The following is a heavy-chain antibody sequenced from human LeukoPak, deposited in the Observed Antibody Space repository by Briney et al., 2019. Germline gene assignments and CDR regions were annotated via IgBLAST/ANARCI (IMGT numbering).Heavy chain of an antibody. J-gene: IGHJ3*02. CDR1: GYTFTGYY. Sequence: ASVKVSCKASGYTFTGYYMHWVRQAPGQALEWMGWINPNSGGTNYTQKFQGRVTMARDTSISTAYMELSRLRSDDTAVYYCARVEYSSGWYPRLGAFDIWGQGTMVTVSS. V-gene: IGHV1-2*02. D-gene: IGHD6-19*01. CDR3: ARVEYSSGWYPRLGAFDI. CDR2: INPNSGGT.